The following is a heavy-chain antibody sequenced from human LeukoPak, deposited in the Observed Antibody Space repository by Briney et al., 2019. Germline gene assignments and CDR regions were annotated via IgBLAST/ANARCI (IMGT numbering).Heavy chain of an antibody. V-gene: IGHV4-59*01. J-gene: IGHJ4*02. D-gene: IGHD2-2*02. CDR1: GGSISSYY. CDR2: IYYSGST. CDR3: ARGPYTGFDY. Sequence: SETLSLTCTVSGGSISSYYRSWIRQPPGKGLEWIGYIYYSGSTNYNPSLKSRVTISVGTSKNQFSLKLSSVTAADTAVYYCARGPYTGFDYWGQGTLVTVSS.